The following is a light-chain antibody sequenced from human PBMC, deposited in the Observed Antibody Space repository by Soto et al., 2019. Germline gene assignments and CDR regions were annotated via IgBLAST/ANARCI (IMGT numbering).Light chain of an antibody. J-gene: IGKJ1*01. CDR1: QGSRND. CDR3: LQEYNYPRT. CDR2: ASS. Sequence: AIQMTQSPSSLYAAVGDRVTITCRASQGSRNDLGWYQQKPGKAPKLLIYASSSLQSGVTSRFRGRGSGTDFTLTSSILQPEAFSNYYCLQEYNYPRTFRQGTKVQRK. V-gene: IGKV1-6*01.